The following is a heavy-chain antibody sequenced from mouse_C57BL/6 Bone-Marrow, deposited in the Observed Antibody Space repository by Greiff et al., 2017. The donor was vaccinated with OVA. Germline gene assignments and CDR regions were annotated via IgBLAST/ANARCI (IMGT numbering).Heavy chain of an antibody. V-gene: IGHV1-47*01. CDR3: ARMKGLRQGSRYFDY. CDR1: GYTFTTYP. Sequence: QVHVKQSGAELVKPGASVKMSCKASGYTFTTYPIEWMKQNHGKSLEWIGNFHPYNDDTKYNEKFKGKATLTVEKSSSTVYLELSRLTSDDSAVYYCARMKGLRQGSRYFDYWGQGTTLTVSS. D-gene: IGHD2-4*01. CDR2: FHPYNDDT. J-gene: IGHJ2*01.